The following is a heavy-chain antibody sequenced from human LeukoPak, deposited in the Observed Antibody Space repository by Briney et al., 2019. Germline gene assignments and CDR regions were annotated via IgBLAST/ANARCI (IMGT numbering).Heavy chain of an antibody. Sequence: SETLSLTCAVSGGSISSGGYSWSWIRQPPGKGLEWIGYIYHSGSTYYNPSLKSRLTISVDTSKNQFSLKLSSVTAADTAVYYCARAPGFYNWFDPWGQGTLVTVSS. V-gene: IGHV4-30-2*01. J-gene: IGHJ5*02. D-gene: IGHD3-10*01. CDR3: ARAPGFYNWFDP. CDR2: IYHSGST. CDR1: GGSISSGGYS.